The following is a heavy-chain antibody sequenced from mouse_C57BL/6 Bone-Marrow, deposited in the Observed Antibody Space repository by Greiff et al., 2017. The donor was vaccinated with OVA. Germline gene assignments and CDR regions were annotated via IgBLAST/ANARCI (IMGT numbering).Heavy chain of an antibody. Sequence: VQLQQSGAELARPGASVKLSCKASGYTFTSYGISWVKQRTGQGLEWIGEIYPRSGNTYYNEKFKGKATLTADKSSSTAYMELRSLTSKDAAVYFCARDYYGSSYTWFAYWGQGTLVTVSA. J-gene: IGHJ3*01. D-gene: IGHD1-1*01. V-gene: IGHV1-81*01. CDR1: GYTFTSYG. CDR2: IYPRSGNT. CDR3: ARDYYGSSYTWFAY.